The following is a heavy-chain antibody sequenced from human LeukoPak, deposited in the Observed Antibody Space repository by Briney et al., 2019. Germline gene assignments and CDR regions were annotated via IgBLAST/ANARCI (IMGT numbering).Heavy chain of an antibody. CDR3: AKELYSSSWYGDY. CDR1: GFTFSSYA. D-gene: IGHD6-13*01. Sequence: GGSLRLSCAASGFTFSSYAMSWVRQAPGKGLEWVSGISGSGDSTWYADSVKGRFTISRDNSKNTLYLQMNSLRAEDTAVYYCAKELYSSSWYGDYWGQGTLVTVSS. J-gene: IGHJ4*02. V-gene: IGHV3-23*01. CDR2: ISGSGDST.